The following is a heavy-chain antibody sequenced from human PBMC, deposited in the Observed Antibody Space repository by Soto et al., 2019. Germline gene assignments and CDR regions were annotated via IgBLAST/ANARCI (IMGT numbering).Heavy chain of an antibody. J-gene: IGHJ3*01. V-gene: IGHV3-48*03. CDR3: AKDRGPEVSATIVGDV. Sequence: GGSLRLSCVGSGFTFSNSEINWVRQAPGKGLEWISYIRHSAHIYYADAVKGRFTIYRDNAKNSVYLQMNSLRVEETVVYDCAKDRGPEVSATIVGDVWGQGTLVTVSS. CDR2: IRHSAHI. D-gene: IGHD2-21*01. CDR1: GFTFSNSE.